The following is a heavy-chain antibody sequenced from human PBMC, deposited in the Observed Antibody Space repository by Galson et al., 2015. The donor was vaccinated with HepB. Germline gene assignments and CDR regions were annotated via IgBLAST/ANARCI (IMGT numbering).Heavy chain of an antibody. CDR3: ARDSHYYYDSSGFRYNWFDP. CDR1: GGSISSYY. D-gene: IGHD3-22*01. Sequence: LSLTCTVSGGSISSYYWSWIRPPPGKGLEWIGYIYYSGSTNYNPSLKSRVTISVDTSKNQFSLKLSSVTAADMAVYYCARDSHYYYDSSGFRYNWFDPWGQGTLVTVSS. J-gene: IGHJ5*02. CDR2: IYYSGST. V-gene: IGHV4-59*01.